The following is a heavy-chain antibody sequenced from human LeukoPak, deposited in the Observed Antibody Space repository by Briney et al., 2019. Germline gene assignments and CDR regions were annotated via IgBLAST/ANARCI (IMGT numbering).Heavy chain of an antibody. CDR1: GFTVSDNY. CDR2: IYSAGAT. Sequence: PGGSLRLSCADSGFTVSDNYMTWVRQAPGKGLEWVSSIYSAGATHYAESVKGRFTISRDNSKNTLYLQMNSLRAEDMAVYYCARIEWERLGRAFDIWGQGTMVTVSS. CDR3: ARIEWERLGRAFDI. V-gene: IGHV3-53*01. D-gene: IGHD1-26*01. J-gene: IGHJ3*02.